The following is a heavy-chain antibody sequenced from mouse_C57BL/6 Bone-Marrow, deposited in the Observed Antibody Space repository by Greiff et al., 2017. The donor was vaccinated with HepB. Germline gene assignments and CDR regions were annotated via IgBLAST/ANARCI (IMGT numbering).Heavy chain of an antibody. V-gene: IGHV1-50*01. CDR2: IDPSDSYT. CDR1: GYTFTSYW. Sequence: VQLQQSGAELVKPGASVKLSCKASGYTFTSYWMQWVKQRPGQGLEWIGEIDPSDSYTNYNQKFKGKATLTVDTSSSTAYMQLSSLTSEDSAVYYCARDDYYGSSYDARDYWGQGTSVTVSS. CDR3: ARDDYYGSSYDARDY. J-gene: IGHJ4*01. D-gene: IGHD1-1*01.